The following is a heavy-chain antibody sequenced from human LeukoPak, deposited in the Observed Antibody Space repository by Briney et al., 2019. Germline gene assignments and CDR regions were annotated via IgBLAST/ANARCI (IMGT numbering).Heavy chain of an antibody. J-gene: IGHJ5*02. V-gene: IGHV4-34*01. CDR2: INHSGST. Sequence: ASETLSLTCAVYGGSFSGFHWNWIRQPPGKGLEWIGDINHSGSTHYNPSLTSRVTISVDPSKNQFSLNLTSVTAADTAVYYCARNHGSGRGEWFDPWGQGTLVTVSS. D-gene: IGHD3-10*01. CDR1: GGSFSGFH. CDR3: ARNHGSGRGEWFDP.